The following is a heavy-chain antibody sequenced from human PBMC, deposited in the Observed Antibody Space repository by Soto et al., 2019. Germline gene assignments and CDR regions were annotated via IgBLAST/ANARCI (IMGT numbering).Heavy chain of an antibody. J-gene: IGHJ5*02. D-gene: IGHD2-2*01. Sequence: QLQLQESGPGLVKPSETLSLTCTVSGGSISSGSYHWGWIRQPPGKGLEWIGSIYYTGNTFYNPSPKSPVHLTLKTFHTQFSLKLSSVARADTAVYYLARHRAVWTTSSCYGPRFGPWGQGTLVTVSS. CDR3: ARHRAVWTTSSCYGPRFGP. CDR1: GGSISSGSYH. V-gene: IGHV4-39*01. CDR2: IYYTGNT.